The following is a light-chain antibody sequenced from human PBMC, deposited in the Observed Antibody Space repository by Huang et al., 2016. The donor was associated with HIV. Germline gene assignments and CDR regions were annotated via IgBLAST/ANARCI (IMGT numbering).Light chain of an antibody. CDR3: QQYYSAPT. J-gene: IGKJ3*01. CDR2: GAS. CDR1: QSVLYSSNNKNY. V-gene: IGKV4-1*01. Sequence: DIVMTQSPDSLPVSLGERATINCKSSQSVLYSSNNKNYLAGYQQRPGQPPKRRIYGASTRESGVPDRFSGSGSGTDFTLTISSLQAEDVAVYYCQQYYSAPTFGPGTKVEIK.